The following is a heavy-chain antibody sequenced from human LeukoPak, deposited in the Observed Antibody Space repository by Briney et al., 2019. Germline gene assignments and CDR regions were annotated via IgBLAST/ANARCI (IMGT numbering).Heavy chain of an antibody. Sequence: PGGSLRLSCAASGFTFSSYAMHWVRQAPGKGLEWVAVISYDGSNKYYADSVKGRFTISRDNSKNTLYLQMNSLRAEDTAVYYCARDISTAMAFDYWGQGTLVTVSS. D-gene: IGHD5-18*01. V-gene: IGHV3-30-3*01. J-gene: IGHJ4*02. CDR2: ISYDGSNK. CDR3: ARDISTAMAFDY. CDR1: GFTFSSYA.